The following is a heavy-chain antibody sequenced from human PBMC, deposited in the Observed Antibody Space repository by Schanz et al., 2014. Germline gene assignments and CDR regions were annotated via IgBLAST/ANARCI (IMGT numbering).Heavy chain of an antibody. V-gene: IGHV3-11*04. D-gene: IGHD2-8*01. CDR1: GFTVNTNY. J-gene: IGHJ3*02. Sequence: VRLVESGGGLVQPGGSLRLSCAVSGFTVNTNYMSWVRQAPGKGLEWVSYTKAGGRDIHYADSVKGRFTISRDNAKKSLFLQMNSLRAEDTAVYYCARLGRMGAFDIWGQGTMVTVSS. CDR3: ARLGRMGAFDI. CDR2: TKAGGRDI.